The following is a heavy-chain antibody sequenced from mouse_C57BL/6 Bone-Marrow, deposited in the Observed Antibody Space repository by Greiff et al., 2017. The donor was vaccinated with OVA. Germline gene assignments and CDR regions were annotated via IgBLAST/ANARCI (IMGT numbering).Heavy chain of an antibody. CDR1: GFNIKDDY. J-gene: IGHJ3*01. Sequence: VQLQQSGAELVRPGASVKLSCTASGFNIKDDYMHWVKQRPEQGLEWIGWIDPENGDTEYASKFQGKATITADTSSNTAYLQLSSLTSEDTAVYYCTTGLLRSWGFACWGQGTLVTVSA. V-gene: IGHV14-4*01. CDR2: IDPENGDT. CDR3: TTGLLRSWGFAC. D-gene: IGHD1-1*01.